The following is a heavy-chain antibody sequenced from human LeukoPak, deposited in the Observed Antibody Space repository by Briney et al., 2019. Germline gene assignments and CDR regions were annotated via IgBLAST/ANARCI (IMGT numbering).Heavy chain of an antibody. D-gene: IGHD2-2*02. Sequence: SETLSLTCAVYGGSFSGYYWSWIRQPPGKGLEWIGEINHSGSTNYNPSLKSRVTISVDTSKNQFSLKLSSVTAADTAVYYCARGLPAAIPGAPWYYYGMDVWGQGTTVTVSS. V-gene: IGHV4-34*01. CDR3: ARGLPAAIPGAPWYYYGMDV. J-gene: IGHJ6*02. CDR1: GGSFSGYY. CDR2: INHSGST.